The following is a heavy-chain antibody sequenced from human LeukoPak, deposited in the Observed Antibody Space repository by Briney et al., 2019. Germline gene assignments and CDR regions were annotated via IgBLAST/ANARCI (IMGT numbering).Heavy chain of an antibody. V-gene: IGHV1-2*02. J-gene: IGHJ6*03. D-gene: IGHD3-9*01. CDR1: GYTFTGYY. CDR3: ARDPPTPNYDILTGSFYYYYMDV. CDR2: INPNSGGT. Sequence: ASVKVSCKASGYTFTGYYMHWVRQAPGQGLEWMGWINPNSGGTNYAQKLQGRVTMTTDTSTSTAYMELRSLRSDDTAVYYCARDPPTPNYDILTGSFYYYYMDVWGKGTTVTISS.